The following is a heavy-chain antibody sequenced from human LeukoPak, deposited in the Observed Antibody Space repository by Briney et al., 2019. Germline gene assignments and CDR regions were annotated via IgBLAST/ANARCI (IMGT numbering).Heavy chain of an antibody. CDR2: IRYDGSNK. D-gene: IGHD2-21*02. CDR1: GFTFSSYG. Sequence: GGSLRLSCAASGFTFSSYGMHWVRQAPGKGLEWVAFIRYDGSNKYYADSVKGRFTISRDNSKNTLYLQMNSLRAEDTAVYYCAREEVVTAFQGGWYFDLWGRGTLVTVSS. CDR3: AREEVVTAFQGGWYFDL. J-gene: IGHJ2*01. V-gene: IGHV3-30*02.